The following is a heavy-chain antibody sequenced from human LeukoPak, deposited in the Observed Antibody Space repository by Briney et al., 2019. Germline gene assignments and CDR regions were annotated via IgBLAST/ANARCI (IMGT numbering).Heavy chain of an antibody. CDR2: INPSGGTT. Sequence: ASVKVSCKASGNTFTSYYMDWVRQAPGQGLEWMGIINPSGGTTIYAQKFQGRISMTRDMSTSTVYMELSSLRPEDTAVYYCARRAQVERRHSQFDYWGQGTLVTVSS. J-gene: IGHJ4*02. CDR3: ARRAQVERRHSQFDY. D-gene: IGHD1-1*01. V-gene: IGHV1-46*01. CDR1: GNTFTSYY.